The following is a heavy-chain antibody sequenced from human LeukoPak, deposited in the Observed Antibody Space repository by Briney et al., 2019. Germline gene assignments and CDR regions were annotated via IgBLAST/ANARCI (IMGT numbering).Heavy chain of an antibody. V-gene: IGHV4-4*07. CDR1: GGSISSYY. CDR2: IYTSGST. Sequence: SETLSLTCTVSGGSISSYYWSWIRQPPGKGLEWIGRIYTSGSTNYNPSLKSRVTISVDTSKNQFSLKLSSVTAADTAVYYCARVGSSGYDFGWFDPWGQGTLVTVSS. CDR3: ARVGSSGYDFGWFDP. J-gene: IGHJ5*02. D-gene: IGHD5-12*01.